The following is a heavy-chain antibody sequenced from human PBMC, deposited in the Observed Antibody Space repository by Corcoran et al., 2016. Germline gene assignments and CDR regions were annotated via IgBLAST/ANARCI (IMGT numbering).Heavy chain of an antibody. CDR2: IYTSGST. CDR3: ARDGGRYCSGGSCYSDV. V-gene: IGHV4-4*07. CDR1: GGSISSYY. J-gene: IGHJ6*02. D-gene: IGHD2-15*01. Sequence: QVQLQESGPGLVKPSETLSLTCTVSGGSISSYYWSWIRQPAGKGLEWIGRIYTSGSTNYNPSLKSRVTMSVDTSKKQFSLKLSSVTAADTAVYYCARDGGRYCSGGSCYSDVWGQGTTVTVSS.